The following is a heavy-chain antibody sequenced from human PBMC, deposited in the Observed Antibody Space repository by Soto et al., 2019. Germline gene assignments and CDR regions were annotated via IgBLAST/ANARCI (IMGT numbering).Heavy chain of an antibody. CDR1: GVTFSSSA. J-gene: IGHJ4*02. D-gene: IGHD3-9*01. CDR2: IIPIFGTP. V-gene: IGHV1-69*01. Sequence: QVQLVQSGAEVKRPGSSVKVSCKPSGVTFSSSAISWVRQATGQGREWVGGIIPIFGTPKNAQKFQGRVTISADASMSTAYMELSSLTSEDTAVYYCATNTNRYYDMLTGYYSDSWGQGPRVTVSS. CDR3: ATNTNRYYDMLTGYYSDS.